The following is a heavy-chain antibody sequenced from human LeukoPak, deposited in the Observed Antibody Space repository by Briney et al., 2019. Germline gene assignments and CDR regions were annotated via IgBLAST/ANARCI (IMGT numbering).Heavy chain of an antibody. D-gene: IGHD3-16*01. J-gene: IGHJ6*02. CDR1: GGSISSGGYY. V-gene: IGHV4-31*03. CDR3: ARTPLGGPDPMDV. CDR2: IYYSGST. Sequence: PSETLSLTCTVSGGSISSGGYYWSWIRQHPGKGLEWIGYIYYSGSTYYNPSLKSRVTISVDTSKNQFSLKLSSVTAADTAVYYCARTPLGGPDPMDVWGQGTTVTVSS.